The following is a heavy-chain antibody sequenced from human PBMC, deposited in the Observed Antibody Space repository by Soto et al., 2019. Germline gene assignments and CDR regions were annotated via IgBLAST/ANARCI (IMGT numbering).Heavy chain of an antibody. J-gene: IGHJ4*02. V-gene: IGHV4-4*07. Sequence: SETLSLTCTVSGGSISNYYWSWIRQPAGKGLEWIGRIYTSGSTDYNPSLKSRVTISIDTSKNQFSLKVASMTAADTAVYYCARERREKIHDGYDIDYWGQGTLVTVSS. CDR1: GGSISNYY. D-gene: IGHD5-12*01. CDR2: IYTSGST. CDR3: ARERREKIHDGYDIDY.